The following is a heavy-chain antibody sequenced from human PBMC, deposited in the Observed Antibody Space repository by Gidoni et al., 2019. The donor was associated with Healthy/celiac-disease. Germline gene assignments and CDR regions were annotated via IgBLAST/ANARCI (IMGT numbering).Heavy chain of an antibody. CDR1: GGSISSSSYS. J-gene: IGHJ4*02. CDR3: ARHRVRYSSSWLDY. CDR2: IYYSGST. D-gene: IGHD6-13*01. Sequence: QLQLQESGPGLVKPSETLSLTCTVPGGSISSSSYSWGWIRQPPGKGLEWIGSIYYSGSTYYNPSLKSRVTISVDTSKNQCSLKLSSVTAADTAVDYCARHRVRYSSSWLDYWGQGTLVTVSS. V-gene: IGHV4-39*01.